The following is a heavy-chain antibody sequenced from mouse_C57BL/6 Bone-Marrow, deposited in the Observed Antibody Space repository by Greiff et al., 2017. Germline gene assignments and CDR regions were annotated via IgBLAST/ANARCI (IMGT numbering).Heavy chain of an antibody. CDR2: IDPSDSYT. Sequence: QVQLQQPGAELVKPGASVKLSCKASGYTFTSYWMQWVKQRPGQGLEWIGEIDPSDSYTNYNQKFKGKATLTVDTSSSTAYIQLSSLSSDDSSVYYGAIGYFDGYHWYYDVWGTGTTVTVSS. CDR1: GYTFTSYW. CDR3: AIGYFDGYHWYYDV. J-gene: IGHJ1*03. D-gene: IGHD2-3*01. V-gene: IGHV1-50*01.